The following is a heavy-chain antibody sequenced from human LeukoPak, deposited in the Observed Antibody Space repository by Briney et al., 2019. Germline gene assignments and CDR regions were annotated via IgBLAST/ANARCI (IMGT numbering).Heavy chain of an antibody. CDR3: AKVLNTYSSGGFDY. CDR1: GFTFSSYA. V-gene: IGHV3-23*01. Sequence: GGSLRLSCAASGFTFSSYAMSWVRQAPGKGLEWVPAISGSGGSTYYADSVKGRFTISRDNSKNTLYLQMNSLRAEDAAVYYCAKVLNTYSSGGFDYWGQGTLVTVSS. CDR2: ISGSGGST. J-gene: IGHJ4*02. D-gene: IGHD2-15*01.